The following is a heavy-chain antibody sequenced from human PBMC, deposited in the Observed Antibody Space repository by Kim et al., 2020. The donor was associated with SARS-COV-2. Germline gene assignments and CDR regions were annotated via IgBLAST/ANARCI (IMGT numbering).Heavy chain of an antibody. Sequence: GGSLRLSCAASGFTFSSYAMHWVRQAPGKGLEWVAVISYDGSNKYYADSVKGRLTISRDNSKNTLYLQMDSLRAEDTAVYYCWRSTGGYYYYYGMDVWGQGTTVTVSS. J-gene: IGHJ6*02. CDR2: ISYDGSNK. CDR3: WRSTGGYYYYYGMDV. V-gene: IGHV3-30-3*01. D-gene: IGHD7-27*01. CDR1: GFTFSSYA.